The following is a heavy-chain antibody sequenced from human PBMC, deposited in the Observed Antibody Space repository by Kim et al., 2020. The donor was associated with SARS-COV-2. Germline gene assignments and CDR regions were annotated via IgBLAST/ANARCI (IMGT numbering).Heavy chain of an antibody. CDR1: GYTFTSYY. Sequence: ASVKVSCKASGYTFTSYYMHWVRQAPGQGLEWMGIINPSGGSTSYAQKFQGRVTMTRDTSTSTVYMELSSLRSEDTAVYYCARTPDIVVVVAATTHFDYWGQGTLVTVSS. D-gene: IGHD2-15*01. J-gene: IGHJ4*02. CDR3: ARTPDIVVVVAATTHFDY. V-gene: IGHV1-46*01. CDR2: INPSGGST.